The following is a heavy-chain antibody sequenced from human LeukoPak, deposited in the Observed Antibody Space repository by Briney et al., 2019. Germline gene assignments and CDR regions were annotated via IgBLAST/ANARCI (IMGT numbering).Heavy chain of an antibody. CDR2: FDPEDGET. CDR1: GYTLTELS. CDR3: ATASGSYYRFEYFQH. D-gene: IGHD1-26*01. Sequence: ASVKVSCKVSGYTLTELSMHWVRQAPGKGLEWMGGFDPEDGETIYAQKFQGRVTMTEDTSTDTAYMELSSLRSEDTAVYYCATASGSYYRFEYFQHWGQGTLVTVSS. J-gene: IGHJ1*01. V-gene: IGHV1-24*01.